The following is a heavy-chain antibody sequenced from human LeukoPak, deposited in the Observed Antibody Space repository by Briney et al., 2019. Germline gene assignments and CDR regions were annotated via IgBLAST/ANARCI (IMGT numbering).Heavy chain of an antibody. CDR2: IYTSGST. D-gene: IGHD5-12*01. Sequence: PSETLSLTCTVSGGSIISYYWAWIRQPAGEGLEWIGRIYTSGSTNYNPSIKSRVTMAVDTSKNQISLKLPSVPGADTAVDYCGGDGGGQGYVWHYDFWVGGSLVSVSS. J-gene: IGHJ2*01. CDR3: GGDGGGQGYVWHYDF. V-gene: IGHV4-4*07. CDR1: GGSIISYY.